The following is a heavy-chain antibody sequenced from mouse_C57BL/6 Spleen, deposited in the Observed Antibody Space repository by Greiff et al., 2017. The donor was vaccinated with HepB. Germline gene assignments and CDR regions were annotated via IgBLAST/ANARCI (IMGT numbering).Heavy chain of an antibody. CDR2: IYPGNSDT. CDR3: TRHDWGGDYFDY. J-gene: IGHJ2*01. V-gene: IGHV1-5*01. D-gene: IGHD2-4*01. CDR1: GYTFTSYW. Sequence: EVQLQQSGTVLARPGASVKMSCKTSGYTFTSYWMHWVKQRPGQGLEWIGAIYPGNSDTSYNQKFKGKAKLTAVISASTAYMELSSLTNEDSAVYYCTRHDWGGDYFDYWGQGTTLTVSS.